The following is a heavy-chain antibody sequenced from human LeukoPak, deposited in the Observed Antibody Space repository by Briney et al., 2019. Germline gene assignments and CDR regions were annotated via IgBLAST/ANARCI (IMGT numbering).Heavy chain of an antibody. V-gene: IGHV3-15*01. J-gene: IGHJ6*03. CDR1: GFTFSNAW. CDR3: TTLTRIAAAGFFSYYYYMDV. D-gene: IGHD6-13*01. Sequence: GGSLRLSCAASGFTFSNAWMSWVRQAPGKGLEWVGRIKSKTDGGTTDYAAPVKGRFTISRDDSKNTLYLQMNSLKTEDTAVYYCTTLTRIAAAGFFSYYYYMDVWGKRTTVTVSS. CDR2: IKSKTDGGTT.